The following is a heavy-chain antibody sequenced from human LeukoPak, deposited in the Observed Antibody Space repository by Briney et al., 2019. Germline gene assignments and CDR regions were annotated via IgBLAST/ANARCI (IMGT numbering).Heavy chain of an antibody. V-gene: IGHV3-21*01. CDR1: GFTFSSYS. CDR3: ARSGEDDAFDI. J-gene: IGHJ3*02. Sequence: PGGSLRLSCAASGFTFSSYSMNWVRRAPGKGLEWVSSISSSSSYIYYADSVKGRFTISRDNAKNSLYLQMNSLRAEDTAVYYCARSGEDDAFDIWGQGTMVTVSS. D-gene: IGHD3-10*01. CDR2: ISSSSSYI.